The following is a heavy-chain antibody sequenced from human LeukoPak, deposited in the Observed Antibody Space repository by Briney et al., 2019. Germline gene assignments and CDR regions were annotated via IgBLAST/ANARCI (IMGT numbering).Heavy chain of an antibody. J-gene: IGHJ6*02. Sequence: ASVKVSCKASGYTFASFGITWVRQAPGQGLEWMGWINTHNGDTNYAQKLQGRVTMTTDTSTSTAYMELRSLRSDDTAVYYCARGDCSSSSCYQYYYYYGMDVWGQGTTVTVSS. V-gene: IGHV1-18*01. CDR1: GYTFASFG. D-gene: IGHD2-2*01. CDR2: INTHNGDT. CDR3: ARGDCSSSSCYQYYYYYGMDV.